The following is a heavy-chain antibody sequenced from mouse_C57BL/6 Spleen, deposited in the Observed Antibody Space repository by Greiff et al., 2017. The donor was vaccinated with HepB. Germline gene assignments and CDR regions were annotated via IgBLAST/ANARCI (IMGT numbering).Heavy chain of an antibody. J-gene: IGHJ1*03. Sequence: VQLKESGAELVRPGTSVKVSCKASGYAFTNYLIEWVKQRPGQGLEWIGVINPGSGGTNYNEKFKGKATLTADKSSSTAYMQLSSLTSEDSAVYFCAYGNYFDVWGTGTTVTVAS. D-gene: IGHD2-1*01. CDR2: INPGSGGT. CDR1: GYAFTNYL. V-gene: IGHV1-54*01. CDR3: AYGNYFDV.